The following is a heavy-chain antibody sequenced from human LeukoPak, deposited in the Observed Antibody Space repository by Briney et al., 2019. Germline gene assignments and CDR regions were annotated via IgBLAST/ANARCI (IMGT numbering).Heavy chain of an antibody. CDR3: ARAPSTYYGSGSYYYYYGMDV. CDR1: GGSFSGYY. J-gene: IGHJ6*02. Sequence: PSETLSLTCAVYGGSFSGYYWSWIRQPAGKGLEWIGRIYTSGSTNYNPSLKSRVTMSVDTSKNQFSLKLSSVTAADTAVYYCARAPSTYYGSGSYYYYYGMDVWGQGTTVTVSS. V-gene: IGHV4-59*10. D-gene: IGHD3-10*01. CDR2: IYTSGST.